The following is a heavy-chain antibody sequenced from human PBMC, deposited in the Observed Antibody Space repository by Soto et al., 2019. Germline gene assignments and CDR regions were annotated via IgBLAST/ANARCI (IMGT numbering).Heavy chain of an antibody. CDR3: ARLDYYYGMDV. J-gene: IGHJ6*02. CDR1: GFTFSSYG. V-gene: IGHV3-33*01. Sequence: QVQLVESGGDVVQPGRSLRLSCAASGFTFSSYGMHWVRQAPGKGLEWVAVIWYDGSNIYYADSVKGRFTISRDNSKNTLYLQMNSLRAEDTAVYYCARLDYYYGMDVWGQGTTVTVSS. CDR2: IWYDGSNI.